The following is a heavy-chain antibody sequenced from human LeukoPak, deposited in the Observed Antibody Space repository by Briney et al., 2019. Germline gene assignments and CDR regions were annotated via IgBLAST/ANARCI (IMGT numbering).Heavy chain of an antibody. D-gene: IGHD2-8*02. CDR2: ISGSGGST. J-gene: IGHJ4*02. CDR3: AKDLPATGGGEFDY. V-gene: IGHV3-23*01. Sequence: GGSLSLSCAVSGFTFSSYAMSWVRQAPGKGLEWVSGISGSGGSTYYADSVKGRFTISRDNSKNTLYLQMNSLRAEDTAVYYCAKDLPATGGGEFDYWGQGTLVTVSS. CDR1: GFTFSSYA.